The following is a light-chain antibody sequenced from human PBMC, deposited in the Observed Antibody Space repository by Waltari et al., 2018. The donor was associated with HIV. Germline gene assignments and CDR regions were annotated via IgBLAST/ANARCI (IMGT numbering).Light chain of an antibody. CDR2: GNT. CDR3: QSYDSSLSASV. Sequence: QSVLTQPPSVSGAPGQRVTISCPGSRSNIGAGYDVHWYQQLPGTAPKLLIYGNTNRSSGVPDRFSGSKSGTSASLAITGLQAEDEADYYCQSYDSSLSASVFGEGTKLTVL. J-gene: IGLJ2*01. CDR1: RSNIGAGYD. V-gene: IGLV1-40*01.